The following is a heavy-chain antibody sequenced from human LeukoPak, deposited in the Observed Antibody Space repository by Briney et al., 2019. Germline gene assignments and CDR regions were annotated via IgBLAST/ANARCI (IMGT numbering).Heavy chain of an antibody. CDR1: GGSISSHY. CDR3: ARVTQYYDFWSGYYTGPFDP. Sequence: SETLSLTCTVSGGSISSHYWSWIRQPPGKGLEWIGYIYTSGSTNYNPSLKSRVTISVDTSKNQFSLKLSSVTAADTAVYYCARVTQYYDFWSGYYTGPFDPWGQGTLVTVSS. J-gene: IGHJ5*02. D-gene: IGHD3-3*01. CDR2: IYTSGST. V-gene: IGHV4-4*09.